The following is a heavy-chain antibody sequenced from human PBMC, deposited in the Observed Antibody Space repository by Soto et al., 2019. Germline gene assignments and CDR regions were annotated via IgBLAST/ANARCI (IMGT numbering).Heavy chain of an antibody. D-gene: IGHD3-22*01. Sequence: SETLSLTCAVYGGSFSGYYWSWIRQPPGKGLEWIGFLYFDGATNYNPSLKSRVTVSSDTSKNQFSLNLTSVTAVDTAVYYCASHYYYDNSGYYFFDNWGQGALVTVSS. CDR3: ASHYYYDNSGYYFFDN. V-gene: IGHV4-59*01. CDR2: LYFDGAT. CDR1: GGSFSGYY. J-gene: IGHJ4*02.